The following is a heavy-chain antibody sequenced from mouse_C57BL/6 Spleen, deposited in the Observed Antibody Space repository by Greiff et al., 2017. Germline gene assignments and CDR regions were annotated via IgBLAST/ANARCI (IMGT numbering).Heavy chain of an antibody. V-gene: IGHV2-2*01. J-gene: IGHJ1*03. CDR3: ARGPSTVEYFDV. CDR1: GFSLTSYG. CDR2: IWSGGST. D-gene: IGHD1-1*01. Sequence: VMLVESGPGLVQPSQSLSITCTVSGFSLTSYGVHWVRQSPGKGLEWLGVIWSGGSTDYNAAFISRLSISKDKSKSQVFFKMNSLQADDTAIYYCARGPSTVEYFDVWGTGTTVTVSS.